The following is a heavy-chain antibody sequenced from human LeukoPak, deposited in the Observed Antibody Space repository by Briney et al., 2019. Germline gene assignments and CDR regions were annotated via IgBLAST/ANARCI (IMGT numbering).Heavy chain of an antibody. V-gene: IGHV2-70*11. D-gene: IGHD3-22*01. CDR2: IDWDDDK. CDR1: GFSLRTSGMC. CDR3: ARGTLTYYYDSSGYHFDY. Sequence: SGPTLVNPTQPLTLTCTFSGFSLRTSGMCVSWIRQPPGKALEWLARIDWDDDKYYSTSLKTRLTISKDTSKNQVVLTMTNMDPVDTATYYCARGTLTYYYDSSGYHFDYWGQGTLVTVSS. J-gene: IGHJ4*02.